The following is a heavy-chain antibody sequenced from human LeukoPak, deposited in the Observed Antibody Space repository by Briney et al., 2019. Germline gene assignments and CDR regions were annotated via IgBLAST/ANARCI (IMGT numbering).Heavy chain of an antibody. CDR3: ARDPRGGSGTFDI. J-gene: IGHJ3*02. CDR1: GHTFTSYY. Sequence: ASVKVPCKASGHTFTSYYMHWVRQAPGQGLEWVGIINASGGGTTYAQKFQGRVTMTRDTSTSTVYMELSSLRSEDTAVYYCARDPRGGSGTFDIWGQGTMVTVSS. CDR2: INASGGGT. D-gene: IGHD3-10*01. V-gene: IGHV1-46*01.